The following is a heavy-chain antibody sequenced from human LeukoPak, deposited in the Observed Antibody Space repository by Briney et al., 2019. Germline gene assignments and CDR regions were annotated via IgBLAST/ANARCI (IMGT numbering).Heavy chain of an antibody. J-gene: IGHJ4*02. CDR3: ARGPYCGGDCYSHLDY. D-gene: IGHD2-21*02. V-gene: IGHV4-34*01. CDR1: GGSFSGYY. CDR2: INHSGST. Sequence: SETLSLTCAVYGGSFSGYYWSWIRQPPGKGLEWIGEINHSGSTNYNPSLKSRVTISVDASKNQFSLKLSSVTAADTAVYYCARGPYCGGDCYSHLDYWGQGTLVTVSS.